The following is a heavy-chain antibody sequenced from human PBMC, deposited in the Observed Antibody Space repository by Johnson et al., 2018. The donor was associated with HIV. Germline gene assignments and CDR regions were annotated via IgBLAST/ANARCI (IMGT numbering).Heavy chain of an antibody. CDR3: ARGLRDGSGHPFAVDF. Sequence: EVQLVESGGGVVRPGGSLRLSCAASGFSFDDYGMRCVRQAAGKGLEWVPVINGYGVTSCYEASVKGRFTASRENANNSLYLHMNGLRAEDTALYYCARGLRDGSGHPFAVDFWGHGTMVTVSS. CDR1: GFSFDDYG. J-gene: IGHJ3*01. V-gene: IGHV3-20*04. CDR2: INGYGVTS. D-gene: IGHD3-22*01.